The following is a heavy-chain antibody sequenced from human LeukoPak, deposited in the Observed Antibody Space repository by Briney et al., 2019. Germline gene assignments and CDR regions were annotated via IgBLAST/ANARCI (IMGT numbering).Heavy chain of an antibody. CDR2: INPNSGGT. J-gene: IGHJ4*02. CDR3: ARDSRPEYDFWSGYFEETFDY. CDR1: GYTFTGYY. Sequence: ASVKVSCKASGYTFTGYYMHWVRQAPAQGIEWMGWINPNSGGTNYAQKFQGRVTMTRDTSISTAYMELSRLRSDDTAVYYCARDSRPEYDFWSGYFEETFDYWGQGTLVTVSS. D-gene: IGHD3-3*01. V-gene: IGHV1-2*02.